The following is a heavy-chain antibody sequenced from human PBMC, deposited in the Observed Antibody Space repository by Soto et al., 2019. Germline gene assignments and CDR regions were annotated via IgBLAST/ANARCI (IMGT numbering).Heavy chain of an antibody. CDR2: INPSGGHT. CDR3: ARGGHVVVVTAAFDY. J-gene: IGHJ4*02. Sequence: QVQLMQSGAEVKKPGASVKFSCKASGNTFTNYYIHWVRQAPGQGLEWMGTINPSGGHTTYSQNFLGRVTMTRDTSTSTLYMELTSLTSDDTAVYYCARGGHVVVVTAAFDYWGQGTLVTVSS. D-gene: IGHD2-21*02. CDR1: GNTFTNYY. V-gene: IGHV1-46*01.